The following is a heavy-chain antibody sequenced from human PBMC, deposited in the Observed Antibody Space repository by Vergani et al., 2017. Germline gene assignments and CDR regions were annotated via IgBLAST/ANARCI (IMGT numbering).Heavy chain of an antibody. CDR2: ISGSGGST. J-gene: IGHJ6*04. CDR1: GFTFSSYA. CDR3: EKTSKGSNNYLGV. D-gene: IGHD3-10*01. Sequence: EVQLVESGGGLVQPGGSLRLSCAASGFTFSSYAMSWVRQAPGEGLGWVADISGSGGSTYYADSVKGRFTISRDNSKNTLYLQMNSLRDEDAAVYDLEKTSKGSNNYLGVWGKGTPVTVSS. V-gene: IGHV3-23*04.